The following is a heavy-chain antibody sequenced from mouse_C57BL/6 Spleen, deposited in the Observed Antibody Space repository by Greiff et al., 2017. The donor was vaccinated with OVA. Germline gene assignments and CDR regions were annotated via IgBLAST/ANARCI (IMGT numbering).Heavy chain of an antibody. J-gene: IGHJ4*01. D-gene: IGHD1-1*01. CDR1: GFTFSDYY. CDR3: SRQATGADAMDY. V-gene: IGHV5-12*01. CDR2: ISNGGGST. Sequence: EVKLMESGGGLVQPGGSLKLSCAASGFTFSDYYMYWVRQTPEKRLEWVAYISNGGGSTYYTETVKGRFTISRDNATHTLYLQMSRLKSEEPANDYLSRQATGADAMDYWGQGTSVTVSS.